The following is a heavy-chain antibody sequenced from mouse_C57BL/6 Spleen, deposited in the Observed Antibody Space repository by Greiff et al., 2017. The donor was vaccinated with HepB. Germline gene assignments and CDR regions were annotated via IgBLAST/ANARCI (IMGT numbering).Heavy chain of an antibody. V-gene: IGHV1-22*01. Sequence: VHVKQSGPELVKPGASVKMSCKASGYTFTDYNMHWVKQSHGKSLEWIGYINPNNGGTSYNQKFKGKATLTVNKSSSTAYMELRSLTSEDSAVYYCARRGGYYFDYWGQGTTLTVSS. CDR3: ARRGGYYFDY. CDR2: INPNNGGT. J-gene: IGHJ2*01. CDR1: GYTFTDYN.